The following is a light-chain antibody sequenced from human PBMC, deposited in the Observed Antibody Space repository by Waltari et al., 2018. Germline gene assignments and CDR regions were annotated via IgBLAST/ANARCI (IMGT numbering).Light chain of an antibody. CDR3: NSYTGSSSWV. CDR1: SRDVGFYNY. V-gene: IGLV2-14*01. Sequence: QSALTQPTSVSGSPGQSITISCTGTSRDVGFYNYVSWYQQYPGKVPQLLIYDVSDQPSGVSSRFSGSKSGNTASLTISGLQADDEADYYCNSYTGSSSWVFGGGTKVTVL. CDR2: DVS. J-gene: IGLJ3*02.